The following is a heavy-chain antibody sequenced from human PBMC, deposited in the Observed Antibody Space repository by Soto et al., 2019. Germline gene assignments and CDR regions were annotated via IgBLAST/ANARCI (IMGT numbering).Heavy chain of an antibody. V-gene: IGHV1-46*03. J-gene: IGHJ4*02. CDR1: GYTFTSYY. D-gene: IGHD6-13*01. CDR2: INPSGGST. Sequence: GASVKVSCKASGYTFTSYYMHWVRQAPGQGLEWMGIINPSGGSTSYAQKFQGRVTMTRDTSTSTVYMELSSLRSEDTAVYYCARDVGVYLVNTWYFDYWGQGTLVTVSS. CDR3: ARDVGVYLVNTWYFDY.